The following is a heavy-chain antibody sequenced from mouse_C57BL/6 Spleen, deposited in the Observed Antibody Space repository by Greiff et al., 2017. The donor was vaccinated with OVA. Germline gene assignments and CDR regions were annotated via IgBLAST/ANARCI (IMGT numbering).Heavy chain of an antibody. J-gene: IGHJ4*01. CDR2: ISGGGGNT. D-gene: IGHD2-2*01. Sequence: EVQRVESGGGLVKPGGSLKLSCAASGFTFSSYTMSWVRQTPEKRLEWVATISGGGGNTYYPDSVKGRFTISRDNAKNTLYLQMSSLRSEDTALYYCARHRDGYDVGYYAMDYWGQGTSVTVSS. V-gene: IGHV5-9*01. CDR3: ARHRDGYDVGYYAMDY. CDR1: GFTFSSYT.